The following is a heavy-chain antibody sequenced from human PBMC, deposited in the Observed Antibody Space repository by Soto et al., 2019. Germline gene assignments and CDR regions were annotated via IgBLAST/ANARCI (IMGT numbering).Heavy chain of an antibody. Sequence: QLQLQESGSGLVKPSQTLSLTCTVSGAAISSGGYFRKWIRQPPGKGLEGLADIYHNGGTYSNPSLTSRVPFSVDTPKTQFSLRRTSVIAAVTAVYYFASGPYEYFQTWGQGTLVTVSS. CDR1: GAAISSGGYF. CDR2: IYHNGGT. CDR3: ASGPYEYFQT. V-gene: IGHV4-30-2*01. J-gene: IGHJ1*01.